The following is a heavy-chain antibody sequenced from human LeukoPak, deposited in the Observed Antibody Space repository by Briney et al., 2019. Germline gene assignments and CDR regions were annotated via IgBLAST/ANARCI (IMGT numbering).Heavy chain of an antibody. CDR2: VSYEGTIK. Sequence: GGSLRLSCAASGFTFSSYAMHWVRQAPGKGLGWVAVVSYEGTIKYYADSAKGRFTISRDNSGNIISLQMNNLTTDDTATYYCAREKFDSCGQGALVTVSP. CDR1: GFTFSSYA. J-gene: IGHJ5*01. V-gene: IGHV3-30*14. CDR3: AREKFDS.